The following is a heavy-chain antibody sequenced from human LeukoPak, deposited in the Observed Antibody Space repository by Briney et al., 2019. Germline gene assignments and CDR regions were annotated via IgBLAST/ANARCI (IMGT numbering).Heavy chain of an antibody. CDR3: VRPPLDSSGHSFDI. CDR1: GFTFSSYS. J-gene: IGHJ3*02. CDR2: ISSSTSYI. V-gene: IGHV3-21*01. D-gene: IGHD3-22*01. Sequence: PGVSLRLSCAASGFTFSSYSMNWVRQAPGKGLEWVSSISSSTSYIYYGDSVKGRFTISRDNAKNSLYLQMNSLRVEDTAVYYCVRPPLDSSGHSFDIWGQGTMVTVSS.